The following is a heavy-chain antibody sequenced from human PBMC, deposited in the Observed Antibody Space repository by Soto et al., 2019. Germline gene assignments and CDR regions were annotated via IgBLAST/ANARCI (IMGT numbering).Heavy chain of an antibody. Sequence: PSETLSLTCTVSGGSISSYYWSWIRQPPGKGLEWIGYIYYSGSTNYNPSLKSRVTISVDTSKNQFSLKLSSVTAADTAVYYCARVMRQQPRKLYYYYMDVWGKGTTVTVSS. CDR1: GGSISSYY. CDR2: IYYSGST. CDR3: ARVMRQQPRKLYYYYMDV. V-gene: IGHV4-59*01. D-gene: IGHD6-13*01. J-gene: IGHJ6*03.